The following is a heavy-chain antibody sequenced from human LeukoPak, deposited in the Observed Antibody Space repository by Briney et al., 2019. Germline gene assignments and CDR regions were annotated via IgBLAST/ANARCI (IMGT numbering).Heavy chain of an antibody. J-gene: IGHJ3*02. CDR2: IKPDGSEK. CDR1: GFTFSSYW. D-gene: IGHD3-10*01. Sequence: GGSLRLSCAASGFTFSSYWMSWVRQPPGKGLEWVANIKPDGSEKYSVGSVKGRFTISRDNATNSLYLQVTSLRAEDTAVYYCARGDYDGSGSYFNDAFDIWGQGTMVTVSS. CDR3: ARGDYDGSGSYFNDAFDI. V-gene: IGHV3-7*04.